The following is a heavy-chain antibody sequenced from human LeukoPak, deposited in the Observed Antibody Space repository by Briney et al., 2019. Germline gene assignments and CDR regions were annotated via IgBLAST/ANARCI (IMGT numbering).Heavy chain of an antibody. V-gene: IGHV1-18*01. D-gene: IGHD7-27*01. CDR1: GYTFTSFG. CDR3: ARDNLGFDY. CDR2: ISAYNGNT. J-gene: IGHJ4*02. Sequence: ASLKVSCKASGYTFTSFGIIWVRQAPGQGLAWMGWISAYNGNTNYAQKVQGRITMTTDRSTSTAYMELRSLRPDDTAVYYCARDNLGFDYWGQGTLVTVS.